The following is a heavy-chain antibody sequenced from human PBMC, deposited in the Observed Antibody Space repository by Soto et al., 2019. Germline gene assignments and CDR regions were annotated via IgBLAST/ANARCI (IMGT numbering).Heavy chain of an antibody. V-gene: IGHV1-8*01. CDR2: MNPNTGNS. Sequence: ASVKVSCKASGYTFTSYDIYWVRQATGQGLEWMGWMNPNTGNSGYAQKFQGRVTVTSDTSINTVHMELSSLRPEDTAVYYCARRAETNGWNGFGADKYYFDFWGQGTLVTVSS. D-gene: IGHD1-1*01. J-gene: IGHJ4*02. CDR1: GYTFTSYD. CDR3: ARRAETNGWNGFGADKYYFDF.